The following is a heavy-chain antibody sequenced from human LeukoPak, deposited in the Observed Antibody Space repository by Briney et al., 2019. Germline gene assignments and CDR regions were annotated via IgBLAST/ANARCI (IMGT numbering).Heavy chain of an antibody. J-gene: IGHJ4*02. CDR3: ARARRAGAGATDNY. D-gene: IGHD6-13*01. Sequence: ASVKVSCKASGYTFTGYYMHWVRQAPGQGLEWMGRINPNSGGTNYAQKFQGRVTMTRDTSISTAYMELSRRRADDTAVYCCARARRAGAGATDNYWGEGTLVTVSS. CDR2: INPNSGGT. V-gene: IGHV1-2*06. CDR1: GYTFTGYY.